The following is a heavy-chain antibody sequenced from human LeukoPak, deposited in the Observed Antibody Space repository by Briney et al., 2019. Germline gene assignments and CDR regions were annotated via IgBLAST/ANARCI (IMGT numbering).Heavy chain of an antibody. V-gene: IGHV4-59*08. Sequence: SETLSLTCTVSGGSISSYYWSWIRQPPGKGLEWIGYIYYSGSTNYNPSLKSRVTISVDTSKNRFSLKLSSVTAADTAVYYCARHKRGSSSSLTTLSYYYYYMDVWGKGTTVTVSS. CDR2: IYYSGST. CDR3: ARHKRGSSSSLTTLSYYYYYMDV. J-gene: IGHJ6*03. CDR1: GGSISSYY. D-gene: IGHD6-6*01.